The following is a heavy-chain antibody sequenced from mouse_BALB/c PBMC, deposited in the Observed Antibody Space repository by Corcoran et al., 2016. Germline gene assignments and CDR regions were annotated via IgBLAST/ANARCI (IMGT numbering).Heavy chain of an antibody. V-gene: IGHV8-12*01. CDR1: GFSLSTSGMG. Sequence: QVTLKESGPGILQPSQTLSLTCSFSGFSLSTSGMGVSWIRQPSGKGLEWLAHIYWDDDKRYNPSLKSRLTISKDTSRNQVFLKITSVDTADTATYYCARRMTSSGYVYFDYWGQGTTLTVSS. CDR2: IYWDDDK. D-gene: IGHD3-1*01. CDR3: ARRMTSSGYVYFDY. J-gene: IGHJ2*01.